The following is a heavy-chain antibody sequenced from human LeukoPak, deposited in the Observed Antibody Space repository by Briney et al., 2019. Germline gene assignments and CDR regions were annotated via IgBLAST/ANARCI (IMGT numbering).Heavy chain of an antibody. Sequence: PGGSLRLSCAASGFTFSSYAMSWVRQAPGKGLEWVSAISGSGGSTYYADSVKGRFTISRDNSKNTLYLQMNSLRAEDTAVYYCAKVGAYFCTNGVCHPDVGAFDIWGQGTMVTVSS. V-gene: IGHV3-23*01. CDR3: AKVGAYFCTNGVCHPDVGAFDI. J-gene: IGHJ3*02. CDR1: GFTFSSYA. CDR2: ISGSGGST. D-gene: IGHD2-8*01.